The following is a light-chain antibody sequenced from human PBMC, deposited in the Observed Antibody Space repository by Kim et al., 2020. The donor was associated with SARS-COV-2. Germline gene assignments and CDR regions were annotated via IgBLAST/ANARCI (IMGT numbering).Light chain of an antibody. Sequence: DIVMTQSPRSLPVTPGEPASISCRSSESLLHYNGNNYLDWYLQKPGQSPQLLIYLGSNRASGVPDRFSGSGTGTDFTLKISRVEAEDVGVYYCMQALQTPLTFGGGTKVDIK. V-gene: IGKV2-28*01. J-gene: IGKJ4*01. CDR1: ESLLHYNGNNY. CDR2: LGS. CDR3: MQALQTPLT.